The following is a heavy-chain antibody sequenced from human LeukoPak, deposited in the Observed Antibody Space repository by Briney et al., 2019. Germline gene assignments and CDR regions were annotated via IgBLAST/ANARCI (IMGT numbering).Heavy chain of an antibody. D-gene: IGHD3-22*01. CDR1: GGSISSGDYY. CDR3: ARPYYYDSRIDP. Sequence: SETLSLTCTVSGGSISSGDYYWSWIRQPPGKGLEWIAYMYCSGSTYYNSSLKSRVTMSADTSKNQLSLKLSSVTAADTAVYYCARPYYYDSRIDPWGQGILVTVSS. CDR2: MYCSGST. J-gene: IGHJ5*02. V-gene: IGHV4-30-4*01.